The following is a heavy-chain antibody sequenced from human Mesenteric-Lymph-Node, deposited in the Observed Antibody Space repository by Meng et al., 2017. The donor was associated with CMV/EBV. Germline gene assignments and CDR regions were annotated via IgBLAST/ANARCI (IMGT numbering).Heavy chain of an antibody. CDR3: ARASIYYYHVDV. J-gene: IGHJ6*02. CDR1: GGSISSYY. CDR2: MFHGGST. Sequence: SETLSLTCTVSGGSISSYYWNWIRQSPGKGLEWIGSMFHGGSTNYNPSLKSRVTISLDPSKNQLSLKLNSVTAADTAVYYCARASIYYYHVDVWGQGTTVTVSS. V-gene: IGHV4-59*12.